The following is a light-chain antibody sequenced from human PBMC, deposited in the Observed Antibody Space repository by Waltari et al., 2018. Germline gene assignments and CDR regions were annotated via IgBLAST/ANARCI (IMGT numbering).Light chain of an antibody. Sequence: DIVMTQSPATLSVSPGERATLSCRASQSVTSNLAWYQAKPGQAPRLLIYAVSHRATGIPDRFSGGGSGTDFTLTISRLEPEDFAVYYCQQFGGSPKYTFGQGTKLEIK. J-gene: IGKJ2*01. CDR2: AVS. CDR3: QQFGGSPKYT. V-gene: IGKV3-20*01. CDR1: QSVTSN.